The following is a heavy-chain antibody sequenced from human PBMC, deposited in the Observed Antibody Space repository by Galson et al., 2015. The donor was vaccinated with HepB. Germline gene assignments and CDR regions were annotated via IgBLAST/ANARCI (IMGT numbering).Heavy chain of an antibody. J-gene: IGHJ4*02. D-gene: IGHD6-19*01. V-gene: IGHV3-30*18. CDR2: ISYVGSNK. CDR1: GFTFSSYG. CDR3: AKDRGGSGWYGGFDY. Sequence: SLRLSCAASGFTFSSYGMHWVRQAPGKGLEWVALISYVGSNKYYADSVKGRFTISRDNSKNTLYPQMNSLRAEDTAVYYCAKDRGGSGWYGGFDYWGQGTLVTVSS.